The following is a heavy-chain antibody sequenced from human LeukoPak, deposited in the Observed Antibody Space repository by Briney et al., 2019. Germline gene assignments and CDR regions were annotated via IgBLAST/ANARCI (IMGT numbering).Heavy chain of an antibody. D-gene: IGHD2-15*01. V-gene: IGHV3-7*01. J-gene: IGHJ4*02. Sequence: GGSLRLSCAASRFTFSNYWMSWVRQAPGKGLEWVAKIKQDGSEKYYVDSVKGRFTISRDNAKNSLYLQMNSLRADDTAVYYCARGYCTGGSCSKYDYWGQGTLVTVSS. CDR1: RFTFSNYW. CDR2: IKQDGSEK. CDR3: ARGYCTGGSCSKYDY.